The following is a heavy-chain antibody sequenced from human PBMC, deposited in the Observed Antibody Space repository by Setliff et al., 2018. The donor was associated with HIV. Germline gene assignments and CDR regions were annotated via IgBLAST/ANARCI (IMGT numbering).Heavy chain of an antibody. D-gene: IGHD3-10*01. V-gene: IGHV3-15*01. CDR2: IKSKSNGETT. Sequence: PGGSLRLSCAASGFTFSNAWMSWVRQAPGKGLEWVGRIKSKSNGETTDSAAPVKGRFTISRDDSKNTLYLQMNSLRTEDTAVYFCTTSQEYYFGSGTPVDYWGQGTLVTVSS. CDR1: GFTFSNAW. CDR3: TTSQEYYFGSGTPVDY. J-gene: IGHJ4*02.